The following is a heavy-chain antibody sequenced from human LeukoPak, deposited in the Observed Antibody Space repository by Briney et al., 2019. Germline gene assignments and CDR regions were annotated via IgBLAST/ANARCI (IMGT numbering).Heavy chain of an antibody. J-gene: IGHJ4*02. CDR3: ARDSFPDKVGDY. D-gene: IGHD2-21*01. CDR1: GGSISSYY. Sequence: PSETLSLTCTVSGGSISSYYWSWVRQAPGKGLEWVSGINWNGGSTGYADSVKGRFTISRDNAKNSLYLQMNSLRAEDTALYYCARDSFPDKVGDYWGQGTLVTVSS. CDR2: INWNGGST. V-gene: IGHV3-20*04.